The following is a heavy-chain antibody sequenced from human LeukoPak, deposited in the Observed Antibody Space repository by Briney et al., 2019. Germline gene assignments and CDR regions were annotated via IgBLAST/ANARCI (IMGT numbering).Heavy chain of an antibody. CDR2: INHSGST. CDR3: TRGKRVNRWGLPSAPDYYYGMDV. V-gene: IGHV4-34*01. J-gene: IGHJ6*04. CDR1: GGSFSGYY. Sequence: SETLSLTCAVYGGSFSGYYWSWIRQPPGKGLEWIGEINHSGSTNYNPSLKSRVTISVDTSKNQFSLKLSSVTAADTAVYYCTRGKRVNRWGLPSAPDYYYGMDVWGKGTTVTVSS. D-gene: IGHD2-21*02.